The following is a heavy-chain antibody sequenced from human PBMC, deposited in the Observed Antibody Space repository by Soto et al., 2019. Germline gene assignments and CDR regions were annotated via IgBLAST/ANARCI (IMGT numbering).Heavy chain of an antibody. CDR1: GFTFNTYA. D-gene: IGHD3-10*01. CDR3: AKDRRAGFYVSGNYYNV. Sequence: GVSMRLPCAASGFTFNTYAMSWVRQASGKGLEWVSVISGSGGTTYYADSMKGRFTISRDNSNNTLYLQMNSLRAEDTAVYYCAKDRRAGFYVSGNYYNVWGQGIQVTVYS. V-gene: IGHV3-23*01. CDR2: ISGSGGTT. J-gene: IGHJ4*02.